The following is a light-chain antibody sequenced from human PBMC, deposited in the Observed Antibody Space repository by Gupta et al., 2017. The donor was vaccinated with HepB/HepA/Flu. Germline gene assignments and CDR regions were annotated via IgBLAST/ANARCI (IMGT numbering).Light chain of an antibody. CDR3: LLFYGGAWV. CDR1: TGAVTNGFY. V-gene: IGLV7-43*01. J-gene: IGLJ3*02. CDR2: STK. Sequence: QTVVTQEPSLTVSPGGTVTLTCASNTGAVTNGFYPSWFQQKPGQASKALIYSTKSKHSWTPARFSGSLHVGKAALTLSGVQPEDEAEYYCLLFYGGAWVFGGGTQLTVL.